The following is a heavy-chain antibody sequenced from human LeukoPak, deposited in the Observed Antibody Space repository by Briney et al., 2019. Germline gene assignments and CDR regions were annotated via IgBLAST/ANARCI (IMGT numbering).Heavy chain of an antibody. CDR3: ARRWSYYFDY. D-gene: IGHD4-23*01. CDR2: MNPNSANT. CDR1: GYTFTSYD. J-gene: IGHJ4*02. V-gene: IGHV1-8*03. Sequence: ASVKVSCKASGYTFTSYDINWVRQATGQGLEWMGWMNPNSANTGYEQKSQGRVTITRNTSISTAYMELSSLRSEDTAVYYCARRWSYYFDYWGQGTLVTVSS.